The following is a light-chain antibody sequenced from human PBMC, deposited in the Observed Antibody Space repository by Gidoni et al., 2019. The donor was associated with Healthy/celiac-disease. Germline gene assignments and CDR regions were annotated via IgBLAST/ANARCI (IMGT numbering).Light chain of an antibody. CDR2: DAS. V-gene: IGKV3-11*01. CDR3: QQRSNWPPSIT. J-gene: IGKJ3*01. CDR1: QSVSSY. Sequence: EIVLTQSPATLSLSPGERATLSCRASQSVSSYLAWYQQKPGQAPRLLIYDASNRATGIPARFSGRGSGTDFTLTISSLEPEDVAVYYCQQRSNWPPSITFGPGTKVDIK.